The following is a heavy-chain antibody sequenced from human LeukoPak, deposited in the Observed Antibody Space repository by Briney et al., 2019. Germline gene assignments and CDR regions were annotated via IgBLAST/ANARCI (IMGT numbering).Heavy chain of an antibody. Sequence: GESLKTSCKGSGYSFTSYWIGWVRQMPGKGLEWMGIIYPGDSDTRNSPSFQGQVTISADKSISTAYLQWSSLKASDTAMYYCARQYGSGSYYNPAGFDYWGQGTLVTVSS. D-gene: IGHD3-10*01. CDR2: IYPGDSDT. J-gene: IGHJ4*02. CDR3: ARQYGSGSYYNPAGFDY. V-gene: IGHV5-51*01. CDR1: GYSFTSYW.